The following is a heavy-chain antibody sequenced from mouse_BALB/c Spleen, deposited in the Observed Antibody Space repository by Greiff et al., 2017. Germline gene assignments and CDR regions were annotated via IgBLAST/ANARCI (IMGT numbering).Heavy chain of an antibody. D-gene: IGHD1-1*01. J-gene: IGHJ2*01. CDR2: IYPGDGDT. CDR1: GYAFSSSW. Sequence: QVQLKQSGPELVKPGASVKLSCKASGYAFSSSWMNWVKQRPGQGLEWIGRIYPGDGDTNYNGKFKGKATLTADKSSSTAYMQLSSLTSVDSAVYFCATYGGSSYDFDYWGQGTTLTVSS. CDR3: ATYGGSSYDFDY. V-gene: IGHV1-82*01.